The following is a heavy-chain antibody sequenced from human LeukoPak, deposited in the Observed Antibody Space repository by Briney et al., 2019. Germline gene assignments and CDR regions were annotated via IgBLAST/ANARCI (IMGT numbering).Heavy chain of an antibody. D-gene: IGHD2-2*01. Sequence: NSGESLKISCKGSGYSFTSYWIGWVRQMPGKGLEWMGIIYPGDSDTRYSPSFQGQVTISADKSISTAYLQWSSLKASDTAMYYCARRGLVKSRTSHYYYYYMDVWGKGTTVTVSS. CDR1: GYSFTSYW. CDR3: ARRGLVKSRTSHYYYYYMDV. V-gene: IGHV5-51*01. CDR2: IYPGDSDT. J-gene: IGHJ6*03.